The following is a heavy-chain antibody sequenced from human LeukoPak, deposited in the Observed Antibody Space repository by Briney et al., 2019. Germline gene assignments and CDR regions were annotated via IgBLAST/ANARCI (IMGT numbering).Heavy chain of an antibody. J-gene: IGHJ4*02. D-gene: IGHD3-22*01. Sequence: GGSLRLSCAASGFTFSDYYMSWIRQAPGKGLEWVSYISSSGSTIYYADSVKGRFTISRDNAKNSLYLQMNSLRAEDTAVYYCARAPGEYYYDSSGPSYYFDYWGQGTLVTVSS. CDR1: GFTFSDYY. V-gene: IGHV3-11*04. CDR2: ISSSGSTI. CDR3: ARAPGEYYYDSSGPSYYFDY.